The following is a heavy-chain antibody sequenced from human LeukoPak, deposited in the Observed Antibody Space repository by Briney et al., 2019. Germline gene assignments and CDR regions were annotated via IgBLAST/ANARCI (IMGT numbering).Heavy chain of an antibody. V-gene: IGHV3-33*08. CDR3: ASSPDLGVRRGYSYGPFDY. J-gene: IGHJ4*02. D-gene: IGHD5-18*01. Sequence: PGGSLRLSCAASGFTFSSFEMHWIRQAPGKGLEWVAVIWYDGSNKYYADSVKGRFTISRDNSKNTLYLQMNSLRAEDTAVYYCASSPDLGVRRGYSYGPFDYWGQGTLVTVSS. CDR1: GFTFSSFE. CDR2: IWYDGSNK.